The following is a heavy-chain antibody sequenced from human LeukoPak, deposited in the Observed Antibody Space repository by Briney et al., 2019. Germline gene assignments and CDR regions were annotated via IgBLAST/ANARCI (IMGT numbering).Heavy chain of an antibody. CDR3: AKDMMEQLWSPVFDY. J-gene: IGHJ4*02. CDR1: GFTFSSYA. V-gene: IGHV3-9*01. CDR2: ISWKSGSI. Sequence: QPGGSLRLSCAASGFTFSSYAMSWVRQAPGKGLEWVSGISWKSGSIGYADSVKGRFTISRDNAKNSLYRQMNSLRAEDTALYYCAKDMMEQLWSPVFDYWGQGTLVTVSS. D-gene: IGHD5-18*01.